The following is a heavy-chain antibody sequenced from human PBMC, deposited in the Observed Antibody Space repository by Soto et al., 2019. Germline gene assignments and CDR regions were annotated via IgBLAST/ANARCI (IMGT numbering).Heavy chain of an antibody. D-gene: IGHD6-19*01. CDR3: VQTTGWPGFDV. CDR1: GFTVSSKY. J-gene: IGHJ4*02. V-gene: IGHV3-53*01. Sequence: GGSLRLSCAASGFTVSSKYMTWVRQAPGKGLEWVSVIYGGGTTYYADSVKGRFTISRDNSKNTLYLQVSSLRAEDTAVYYCVQTTGWPGFDVWGQGTLVTVSS. CDR2: IYGGGTT.